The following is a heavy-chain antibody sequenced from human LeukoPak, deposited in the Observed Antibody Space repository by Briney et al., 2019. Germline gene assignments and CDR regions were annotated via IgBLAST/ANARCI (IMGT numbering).Heavy chain of an antibody. CDR3: ATEDNYSYGYKH. J-gene: IGHJ1*01. CDR1: GYTLTELS. D-gene: IGHD5-18*01. CDR2: FDPEDGET. Sequence: ASVKVSCKVSGYTLTELSMHWVRQAPGKGLEWMGRFDPEDGETIYAQKFQGRVTMTEDTSTDTAYMELSSLRSEDTAVYYCATEDNYSYGYKHWGQGTLVTVSS. V-gene: IGHV1-24*01.